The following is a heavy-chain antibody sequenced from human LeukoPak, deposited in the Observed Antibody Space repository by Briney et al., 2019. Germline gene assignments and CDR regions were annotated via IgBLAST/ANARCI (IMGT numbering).Heavy chain of an antibody. D-gene: IGHD3-3*01. CDR3: ARGPIQSGYDFWSGYYQN. Sequence: PSETLSLTCTVSGGSISSYYWSWIRQPAGKGLEWIGRIYTSGSTNYNPSLTRRVTMSVDTSKNQFSLKLSSVTAADTAVYYCARGPIQSGYDFWSGYYQNWGQGTLVTVSS. V-gene: IGHV4-4*07. J-gene: IGHJ4*02. CDR1: GGSISSYY. CDR2: IYTSGST.